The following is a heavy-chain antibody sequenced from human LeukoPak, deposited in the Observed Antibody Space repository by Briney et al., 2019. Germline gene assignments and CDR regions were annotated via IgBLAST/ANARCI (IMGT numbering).Heavy chain of an antibody. CDR3: ARVTMVAAASYNWFVP. CDR1: GFTVSNYW. D-gene: IGHD2-15*01. J-gene: IGHJ5*02. CDR2: IDSDGSTT. V-gene: IGHV3-74*01. Sequence: PGGSLRLSCAASGFTVSNYWRHWVRQAPGKGLVWVSLIDSDGSTTTYADSVRGRFTISRDNSKNTLYLQMNSLRAEDTAVYYCARVTMVAAASYNWFVPWGQGTLVTVSS.